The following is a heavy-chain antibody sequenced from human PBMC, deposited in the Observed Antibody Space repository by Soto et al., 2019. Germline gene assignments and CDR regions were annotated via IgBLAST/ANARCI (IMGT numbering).Heavy chain of an antibody. D-gene: IGHD5-12*01. Sequence: VQLEQSGAEMKTPGASVKVSCKASGYTFTSSSISWVRQAPGQGLEWMGWISAYNGQINYARRFQGRVTMTTDTSTSTAYMELRSLRPDDTAVYYCAKIAADGYNLGSWGQGTRGTVPS. J-gene: IGHJ4*02. CDR1: GYTFTSSS. CDR3: AKIAADGYNLGS. CDR2: ISAYNGQI. V-gene: IGHV1-18*01.